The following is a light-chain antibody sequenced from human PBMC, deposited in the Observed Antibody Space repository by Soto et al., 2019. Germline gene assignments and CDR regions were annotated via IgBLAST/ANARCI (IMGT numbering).Light chain of an antibody. V-gene: IGLV2-14*01. Sequence: QSALTQPASVSGSPGQSITISCTGTSSDIGDYNYVSWYQQHPGKAPKLMIYEVSNRPSGVSNRFSGSKSGNTASLTISGLQAEDEADYYCGSYTTSSTYVFGTGTKLTVL. J-gene: IGLJ1*01. CDR1: SSDIGDYNY. CDR3: GSYTTSSTYV. CDR2: EVS.